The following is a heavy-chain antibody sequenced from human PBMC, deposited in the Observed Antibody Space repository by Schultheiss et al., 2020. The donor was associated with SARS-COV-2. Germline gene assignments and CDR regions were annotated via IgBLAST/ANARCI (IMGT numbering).Heavy chain of an antibody. V-gene: IGHV4-4*02. CDR2: IYHSGST. J-gene: IGHJ1*01. CDR1: GGSITSSNW. Sequence: SETLSLTCAVSGGSITSSNWWSWVRQPPGKGLEWIGEIYHSGSTNYNPSLKSLVTISVDTSKNQFSLKLSSVTAADTAVYYCARGPPSWAGNTAFFQHWGQGTLVTVSS. D-gene: IGHD5-18*01. CDR3: ARGPPSWAGNTAFFQH.